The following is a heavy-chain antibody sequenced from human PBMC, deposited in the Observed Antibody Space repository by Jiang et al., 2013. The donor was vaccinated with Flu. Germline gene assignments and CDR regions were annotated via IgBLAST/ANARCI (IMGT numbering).Heavy chain of an antibody. Sequence: VQLVESGAEVKKPGASMKVSCKASGYTFTDHYIHWVRQAPGQGLEWMGRISPNNGDTNYLQSFQGRLSMTRDTSISTSFLELSRLTSADTAIYFCARGKQRFSEPNYYYSGVDVWGQGTTVTVSS. CDR1: GYTFTDHY. CDR3: ARGKQRFSEPNYYYSGVDV. V-gene: IGHV1-2*06. D-gene: IGHD1/OR15-1a*01. J-gene: IGHJ6*02. CDR2: ISPNNGDT.